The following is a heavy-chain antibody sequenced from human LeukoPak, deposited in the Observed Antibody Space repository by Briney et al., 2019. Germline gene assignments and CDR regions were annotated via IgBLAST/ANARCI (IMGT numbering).Heavy chain of an antibody. D-gene: IGHD2-2*01. V-gene: IGHV5-51*01. CDR1: EYSFTSYW. CDR3: ARTTIGYCSSTSCYVSDY. CDR2: IYPGDSDT. Sequence: GESLKISCKGSEYSFTSYWNGWVRQMPGKGLEWMGIIYPGDSDTRYSPSFQGQVTISADKSISTAYLQWSSLKASDTAMYYCARTTIGYCSSTSCYVSDYWGQGTLVTVSS. J-gene: IGHJ4*02.